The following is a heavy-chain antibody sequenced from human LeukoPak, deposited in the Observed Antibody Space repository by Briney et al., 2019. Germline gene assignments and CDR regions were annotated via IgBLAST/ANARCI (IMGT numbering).Heavy chain of an antibody. CDR1: GFIFSHHG. Sequence: PGGTLRLSCATSGFIFSHHGMNWVRQAPGKGLEWVSSISSSGSYIYYADSVKGRFTISRDNAKNSLYLQMNSLRAEDAAVYYCIVLAVAGTLGFDYWGQGTLVTVSS. CDR3: IVLAVAGTLGFDY. D-gene: IGHD6-19*01. V-gene: IGHV3-21*01. J-gene: IGHJ4*02. CDR2: ISSSGSYI.